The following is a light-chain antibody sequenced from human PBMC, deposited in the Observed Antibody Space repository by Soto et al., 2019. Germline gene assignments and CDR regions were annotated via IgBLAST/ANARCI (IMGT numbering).Light chain of an antibody. CDR3: SSYSGSNTLVV. CDR1: SSDVGSYDS. V-gene: IGLV2-18*02. CDR2: EVS. J-gene: IGLJ2*01. Sequence: QSVLTQPPSVSGSPGQSVTISCTGTSSDVGSYDSVSWYQQPPGTAPKLMIYEVSNRPSGVPERFSGSKSGNTASLTISGLQAEDEADYYCSSYSGSNTLVVFGGGTKVTVL.